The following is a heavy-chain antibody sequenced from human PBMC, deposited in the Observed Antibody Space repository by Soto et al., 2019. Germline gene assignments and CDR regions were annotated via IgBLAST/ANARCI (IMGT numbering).Heavy chain of an antibody. CDR3: TRGPRPISTGTGAY. D-gene: IGHD3-10*01. J-gene: IGHJ4*02. Sequence: QPGGSLRLSCAASGFIFKMYWMHWVRQSPGKGLVWISRIYNDGTYSDYADPVRGRFTISRDNVNDTLYLQMNNLRAEDSGLYYCTRGPRPISTGTGAYWGQGTQVTVSS. CDR1: GFIFKMYW. V-gene: IGHV3-74*01. CDR2: IYNDGTYS.